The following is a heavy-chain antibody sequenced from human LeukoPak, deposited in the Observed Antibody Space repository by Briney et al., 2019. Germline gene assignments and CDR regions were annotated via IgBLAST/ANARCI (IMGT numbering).Heavy chain of an antibody. J-gene: IGHJ4*02. V-gene: IGHV3-11*01. CDR3: ARVRLVGELRFFDY. D-gene: IGHD1-26*01. CDR2: ITDSGRTM. CDR1: GFTFSDYY. Sequence: PGGSLKLSCAASGFTFSDYYMTWIRQAPGKGLEWVSSITDSGRTMFYADSVKGRFTISRDNTKKSLYLQMNSLRAEDTAVYYCARVRLVGELRFFDYWGQGTLVTVSS.